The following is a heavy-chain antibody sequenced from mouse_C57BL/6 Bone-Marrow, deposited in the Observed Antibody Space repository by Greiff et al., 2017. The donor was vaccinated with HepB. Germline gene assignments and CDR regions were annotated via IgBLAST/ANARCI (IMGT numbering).Heavy chain of an antibody. J-gene: IGHJ3*01. CDR3: TTYYDLTWFAY. Sequence: DVKLQVSGAELVRPGASVKLSCTASGFNIKDDYMHWVKQRPEQGLEWIGWIDPENGDTEYASKFQGKATITADTSSNTAYLQLSSLTSEDTAVYYCTTYYDLTWFAYWGQGTLVTVSA. CDR2: IDPENGDT. CDR1: GFNIKDDY. D-gene: IGHD2-4*01. V-gene: IGHV14-4*01.